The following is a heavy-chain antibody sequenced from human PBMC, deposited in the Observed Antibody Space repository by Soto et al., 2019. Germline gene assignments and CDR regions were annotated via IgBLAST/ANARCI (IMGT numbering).Heavy chain of an antibody. CDR2: ISGSGGST. CDR3: AKGIVVVPAATEIGHYFDY. J-gene: IGHJ4*02. CDR1: GFTFSSYA. Sequence: GGSLRLSCAASGFTFSSYAMSWVRQAPGKGLEWVSAISGSGGSTYYADSVKGRFTISRDNSKNTLYLQMNSLRAEDTAVYYCAKGIVVVPAATEIGHYFDYWGQGTLVTVSS. V-gene: IGHV3-23*01. D-gene: IGHD2-2*01.